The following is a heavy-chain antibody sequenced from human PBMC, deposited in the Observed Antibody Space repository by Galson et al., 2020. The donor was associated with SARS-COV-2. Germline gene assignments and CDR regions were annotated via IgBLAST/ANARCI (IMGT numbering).Heavy chain of an antibody. J-gene: IGHJ2*01. CDR2: VSYSGGSR. V-gene: IGHV3-23*01. D-gene: IGHD6-13*01. CDR1: GFTFSTYA. CDR3: AKDGRSSNTAWYDWYVDL. Sequence: GSLRLSCAASGFTFSTYAMSWVRQAPGKGLEWVSGVSYSGGSRFYADSVKGRFTISRDNSKNTLYLQMDSLRAEDTAVYYCAKDGRSSNTAWYDWYVDLWGRGTLVIVSS.